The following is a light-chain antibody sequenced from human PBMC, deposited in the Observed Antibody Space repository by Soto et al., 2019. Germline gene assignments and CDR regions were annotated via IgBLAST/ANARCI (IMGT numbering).Light chain of an antibody. V-gene: IGLV2-14*01. Sequence: QSVLTQPRSVSGSPGQSVTISCTGTGNDVGAYNYVSWYQQHPGRPPKLMIYEVSNRPSGVSNRFSGSKSGNTASLTISGLQAEDEADYYCSSYTSSRVYVFGTGTKVTVL. CDR3: SSYTSSRVYV. CDR2: EVS. CDR1: GNDVGAYNY. J-gene: IGLJ1*01.